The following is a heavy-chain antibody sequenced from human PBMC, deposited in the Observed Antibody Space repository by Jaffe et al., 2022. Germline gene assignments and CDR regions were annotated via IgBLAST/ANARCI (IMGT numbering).Heavy chain of an antibody. CDR3: ARDLTAQQQLYTRLWYFDL. CDR2: ISSSSSYI. CDR1: GFTFSSYS. Sequence: EVQLVESGGGLVKPGGSLRLSCAASGFTFSSYSMNWVRQAPGKGLEWVSSISSSSSYIYYADSVKGRFTISRDNAKNSLYLQMNSLRAEDTAVYYCARDLTAQQQLYTRLWYFDLWGRGTLVTVSS. D-gene: IGHD6-13*01. J-gene: IGHJ2*01. V-gene: IGHV3-21*01.